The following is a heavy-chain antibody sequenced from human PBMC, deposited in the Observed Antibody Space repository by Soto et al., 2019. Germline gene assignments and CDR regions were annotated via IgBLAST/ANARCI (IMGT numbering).Heavy chain of an antibody. V-gene: IGHV4-4*02. CDR3: AGWIQLQQYYYYGMDV. Sequence: QVQLQESGPGLVKPSGTLSLTCAVSGGSISSSNWWSWVRQPPGKGLEWIGEIYHSGSTNYNPSLKIRVTISVDKSKNQCSLRLGSVTAADTAVYYCAGWIQLQQYYYYGMDVWGQGTTVTVSS. D-gene: IGHD5-18*01. CDR2: IYHSGST. CDR1: GGSISSSNW. J-gene: IGHJ6*02.